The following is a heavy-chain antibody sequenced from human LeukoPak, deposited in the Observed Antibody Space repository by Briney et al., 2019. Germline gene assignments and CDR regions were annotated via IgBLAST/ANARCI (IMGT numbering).Heavy chain of an antibody. CDR1: GYTFSVYY. V-gene: IGHV1-2*02. D-gene: IGHD3-10*01. CDR3: ARDLGYGSGTPNWFDP. CDR2: INPNSGGT. Sequence: ASVKVSCKASGYTFSVYYMHWVRQAPGQGPEWMGWINPNSGGTNYAQKFQGRVTMTRDTSISTAHMELSRLRSDDTAVYYCARDLGYGSGTPNWFDPWGQGTLVTVSS. J-gene: IGHJ5*02.